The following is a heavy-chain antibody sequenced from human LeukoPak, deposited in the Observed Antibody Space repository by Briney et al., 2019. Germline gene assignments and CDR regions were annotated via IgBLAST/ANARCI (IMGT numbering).Heavy chain of an antibody. V-gene: IGHV3-30*18. Sequence: PGGSLRLSCAASGFTFRSYRMNWVRQAPGKGLEWVAVISYDGSTKYYADSVKGRFTISRDNSKNTLCLQMNSLRAEDTAVYYCAKVREVKLMRMAFDIWGQGTMVTVSS. D-gene: IGHD2-15*01. CDR2: ISYDGSTK. CDR3: AKVREVKLMRMAFDI. J-gene: IGHJ3*02. CDR1: GFTFRSYR.